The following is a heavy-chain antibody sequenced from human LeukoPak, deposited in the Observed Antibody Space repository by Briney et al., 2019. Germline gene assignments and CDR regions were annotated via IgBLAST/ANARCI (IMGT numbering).Heavy chain of an antibody. Sequence: SETLSLTCTVSDGSISSSSYYWGWIRQPPGKGLEWIGSIYYSGSTYYNPSLKSRVTISVDTSKNQFSLKLSSVTAADTAVYYCARENSSGYYFDYWGQGTLVTVSS. CDR2: IYYSGST. CDR3: ARENSSGYYFDY. J-gene: IGHJ4*02. D-gene: IGHD6-19*01. CDR1: DGSISSSSYY. V-gene: IGHV4-39*07.